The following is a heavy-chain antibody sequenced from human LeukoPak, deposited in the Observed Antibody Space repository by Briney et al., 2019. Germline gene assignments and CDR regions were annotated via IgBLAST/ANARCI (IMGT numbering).Heavy chain of an antibody. Sequence: ASVKVSCKASGYTFTSYGISWVRQAPGQGLEWMGWISAYNGNTNYAQKLQGRVTMTTDTSTSTAYMELRSLRSDDTAVYYCARDAQPYSSSPYYMDVWGKGTTVTVSS. J-gene: IGHJ6*03. CDR2: ISAYNGNT. CDR3: ARDAQPYSSSPYYMDV. V-gene: IGHV1-18*01. CDR1: GYTFTSYG. D-gene: IGHD6-13*01.